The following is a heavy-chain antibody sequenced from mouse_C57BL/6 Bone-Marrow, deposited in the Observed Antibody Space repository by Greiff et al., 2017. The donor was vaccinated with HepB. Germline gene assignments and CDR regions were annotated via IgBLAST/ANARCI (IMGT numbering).Heavy chain of an antibody. CDR3: ARSLYYDFFFDY. D-gene: IGHD2-4*01. Sequence: EVQLVESGGGLVKPGGSLKLSCAASGFTFSSYAMSWVRQTPEKRLEWVATISDGGSYTYYPDNVKGRFTISRDNAKNNLYLQMSHLKSEDTAMYYRARSLYYDFFFDYWGQGTTLTVSS. CDR1: GFTFSSYA. V-gene: IGHV5-4*01. J-gene: IGHJ2*01. CDR2: ISDGGSYT.